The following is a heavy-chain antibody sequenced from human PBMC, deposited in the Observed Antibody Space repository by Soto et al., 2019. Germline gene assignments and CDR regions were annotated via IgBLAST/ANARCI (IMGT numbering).Heavy chain of an antibody. CDR1: GYMFYNYW. J-gene: IGHJ6*02. D-gene: IGHD6-19*01. V-gene: IGHV5-10-1*01. CDR2: IDPSDSYA. CDR3: AREPYSSGWDYGMDV. Sequence: GESPKISCKGSGYMFYNYWISWVRQMPGKGVEWMGKIDPSDSYANYSPSFQGHITISSDKTISTAYLQWGSLKASDTAIYYCAREPYSSGWDYGMDVWGQGTTVTVSS.